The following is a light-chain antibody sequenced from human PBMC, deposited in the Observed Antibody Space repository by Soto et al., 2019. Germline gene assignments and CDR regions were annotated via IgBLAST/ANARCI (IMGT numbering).Light chain of an antibody. CDR3: CSYAGSSTNYV. CDR1: SSDVGGYNY. Sequence: QSVLTQPASVSGSPGQSITISCTGTSSDVGGYNYVSWYQQHPGKAPKLMIYEGSKRPSGVSNRFSGSKSGNTASLTISGLQAEDEADYYCCSYAGSSTNYVFGTGTKLTVL. CDR2: EGS. V-gene: IGLV2-23*01. J-gene: IGLJ1*01.